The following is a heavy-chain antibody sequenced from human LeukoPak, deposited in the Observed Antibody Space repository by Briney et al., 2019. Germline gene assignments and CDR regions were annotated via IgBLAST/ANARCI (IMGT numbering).Heavy chain of an antibody. CDR3: ARGHYYDSSGYHFDY. Sequence: ASVKVSCKASGYTFTCYYMHLVRQAPGQGLEWMGRINPNSGGTNYAQKFQGRVTMTRDTSISTAYMELSRLRSDVTAVYYCARGHYYDSSGYHFDYWGQGSLVTVSS. V-gene: IGHV1-2*06. D-gene: IGHD3-22*01. CDR1: GYTFTCYY. J-gene: IGHJ4*02. CDR2: INPNSGGT.